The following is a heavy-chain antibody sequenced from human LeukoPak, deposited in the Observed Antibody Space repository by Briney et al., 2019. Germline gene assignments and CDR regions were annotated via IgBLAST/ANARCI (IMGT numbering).Heavy chain of an antibody. CDR1: GGSFSGYY. Sequence: SETLSLTCAVYGGSFSGYYWSWIRQPPGKGLEWIGEINHSGSTNYNPSLKSRVTISVDTSKNQFSLKLSSVTAADTAVYYCARARGLGIADEYNWFDPWGQGTLVTVSS. CDR3: ARARGLGIADEYNWFDP. V-gene: IGHV4-34*01. J-gene: IGHJ5*02. D-gene: IGHD6-13*01. CDR2: INHSGST.